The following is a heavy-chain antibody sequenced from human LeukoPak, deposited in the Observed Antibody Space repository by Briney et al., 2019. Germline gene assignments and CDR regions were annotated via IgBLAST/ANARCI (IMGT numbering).Heavy chain of an antibody. V-gene: IGHV4-4*07. J-gene: IGHJ3*02. D-gene: IGHD3-9*01. CDR3: ARAPENYDLLTGYSAGDAFDI. CDR1: GGSISYYY. Sequence: SETLSLTCTVSGGSISYYYWNWIRQPAGKGLEWIGRIYTSGRTYYNPSLKSRVSMSVDTSKNQFPLKLSSVTAADTAVYYCARAPENYDLLTGYSAGDAFDIWGHGTMVTVSS. CDR2: IYTSGRT.